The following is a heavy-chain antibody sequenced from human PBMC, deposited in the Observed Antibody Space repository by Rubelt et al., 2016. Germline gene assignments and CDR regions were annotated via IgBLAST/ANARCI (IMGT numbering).Heavy chain of an antibody. J-gene: IGHJ3*02. Sequence: QITLNESGPTLLKPTETLTLTCTFSGFSLNTGAVNVGWVRPPPGTALDWLSLIYWDGYDRYSASPKTRLTITHDPSTTQVVLTMTNMDPVDTATYYCAHRFPVYYDVLTGLYSDAFDMWGQGTMVTVSS. CDR3: AHRFPVYYDVLTGLYSDAFDM. V-gene: IGHV2-5*02. CDR2: IYWDGYD. D-gene: IGHD3-9*01. CDR1: GFSLNTGAVN.